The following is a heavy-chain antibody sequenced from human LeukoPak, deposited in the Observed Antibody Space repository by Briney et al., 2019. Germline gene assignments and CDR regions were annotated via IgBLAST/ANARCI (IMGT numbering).Heavy chain of an antibody. V-gene: IGHV4-59*01. CDR3: ARGHSYGYTDYSDY. CDR1: GGSISSYY. CDR2: IYYSGST. Sequence: SETLSLTCTVSGGSISSYYWSWIRQPPGKGLEWIGYIYYSGSTNYNPSLKSRVTISVDTSKNQFSLKLSSVTAADTAVYYCARGHSYGYTDYSDYWGQGTLVTVSS. J-gene: IGHJ4*02. D-gene: IGHD5-18*01.